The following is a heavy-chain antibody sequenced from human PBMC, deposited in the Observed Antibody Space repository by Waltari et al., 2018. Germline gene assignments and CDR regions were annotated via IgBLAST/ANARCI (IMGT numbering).Heavy chain of an antibody. D-gene: IGHD6-13*01. CDR1: GFTVSSNY. J-gene: IGHJ6*02. Sequence: EVQLVESGGGLIQPGGSLRLSCAASGFTVSSNYMSWVRQAPGKGLEWVSVIYSGGSTYYEDSVKGRFTISRDNSKNTLYLQMNSLRAEDTAVYYCARDRKQQQREDYYYGMDVWGQGTTVTVSS. V-gene: IGHV3-53*01. CDR2: IYSGGST. CDR3: ARDRKQQQREDYYYGMDV.